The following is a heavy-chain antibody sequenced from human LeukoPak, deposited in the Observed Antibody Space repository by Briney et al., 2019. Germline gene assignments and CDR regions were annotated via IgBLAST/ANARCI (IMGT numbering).Heavy chain of an antibody. D-gene: IGHD3-3*01. CDR3: ARVAYSDFWSGYYVDS. Sequence: PGGSLRVSCAASEFTFSSHAMSWVRQAPGKGLDWVACVTGSGHRTYYADSVKGGFTISRDNSKNTVYLQMNSLRVEDTAVYYCARVAYSDFWSGYYVDSWGQGILVTVSS. CDR1: EFTFSSHA. J-gene: IGHJ5*01. V-gene: IGHV3-23*01. CDR2: VTGSGHRT.